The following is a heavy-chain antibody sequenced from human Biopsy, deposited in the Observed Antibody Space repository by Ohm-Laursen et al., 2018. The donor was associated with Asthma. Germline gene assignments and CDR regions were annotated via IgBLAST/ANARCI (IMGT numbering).Heavy chain of an antibody. Sequence: RSLRLSCSASGFGFDSYAMYWVRQSPGKGPEWVAVISYDGREKGYLESVKGRFTISRDNVRNRLYLQMSSLRAEDTAVYYCATFPYGDYLPLDYWGQGTLVTVSS. J-gene: IGHJ4*02. CDR1: GFGFDSYA. D-gene: IGHD4-17*01. CDR3: ATFPYGDYLPLDY. CDR2: ISYDGREK. V-gene: IGHV3-30*03.